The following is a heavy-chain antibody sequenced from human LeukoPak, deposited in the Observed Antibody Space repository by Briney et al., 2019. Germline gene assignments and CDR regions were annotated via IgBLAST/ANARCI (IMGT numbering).Heavy chain of an antibody. V-gene: IGHV1-69*04. CDR3: ARVLGFNDILTGYTYGWFDP. J-gene: IGHJ5*02. CDR2: IIPIFGIA. Sequence: GSSVKVSCKASGGTFSSYAISWVRQAPGQGLDWMGRIIPIFGIANYAQKFQGRVTITADKSTSTAYMELSSLRSEDTAVYYCARVLGFNDILTGYTYGWFDPWGQGTLVTVSS. CDR1: GGTFSSYA. D-gene: IGHD3-9*01.